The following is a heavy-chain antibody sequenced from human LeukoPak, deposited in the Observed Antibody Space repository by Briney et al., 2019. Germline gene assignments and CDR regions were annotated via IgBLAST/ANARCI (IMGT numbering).Heavy chain of an antibody. V-gene: IGHV4-34*01. CDR3: ARGHTRSGGSCYACSWFDP. D-gene: IGHD2-15*01. Sequence: SETLSLTCAVYGGSFSSYYWSWIRQPPGKGLEWIGEINHSGSTNYNPSLKSRVTISVDTSKNQFSLKLSSVTAPDTAVYYCARGHTRSGGSCYACSWFDPWGQGTLVTVSS. CDR2: INHSGST. J-gene: IGHJ5*02. CDR1: GGSFSSYY.